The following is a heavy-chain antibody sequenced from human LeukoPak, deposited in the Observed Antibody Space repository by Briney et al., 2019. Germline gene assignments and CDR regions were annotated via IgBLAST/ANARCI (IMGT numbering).Heavy chain of an antibody. V-gene: IGHV1-18*01. Sequence: ASVKVSCEASGYTFTSYGISWVRQAPGQGLEWMGWISAYNGNTNYAQKLQGRVTMTTDTSTSTAYMELRSLRSDDTAVYYCARDGIAVAGGYYGMDVWGQGTTVTVSS. CDR1: GYTFTSYG. CDR3: ARDGIAVAGGYYGMDV. CDR2: ISAYNGNT. D-gene: IGHD6-19*01. J-gene: IGHJ6*02.